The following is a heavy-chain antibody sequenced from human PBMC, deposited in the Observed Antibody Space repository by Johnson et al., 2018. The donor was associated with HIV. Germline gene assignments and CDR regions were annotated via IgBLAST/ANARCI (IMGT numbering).Heavy chain of an antibody. CDR1: GFTFSSYW. CDR3: ARPSVITTLTTTPWAFDI. V-gene: IGHV3-7*02. J-gene: IGHJ3*02. D-gene: IGHD4-17*01. Sequence: EQQVESGGGLVQPGESLRLSCAASGFTFSSYWMTWVRQAPGKGLEWEANIKQAGSETHYVDSVKGRFTISRDNSKNTLYLQMNSLRAEDTAIYYCARPSVITTLTTTPWAFDIWGQGTMVTVSS. CDR2: IKQAGSET.